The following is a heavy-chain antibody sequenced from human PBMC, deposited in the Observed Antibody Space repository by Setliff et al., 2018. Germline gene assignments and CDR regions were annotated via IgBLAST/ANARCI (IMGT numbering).Heavy chain of an antibody. J-gene: IGHJ3*02. CDR2: IYPGDSDT. V-gene: IGHV5-51*01. CDR1: GHSFTSYW. CDR3: ARQAVAGSDAFDI. D-gene: IGHD6-19*01. Sequence: PGESLKISCKGSGHSFTSYWIGWVRQMPGKGLEWMGIIYPGDSDTRYSPSFQGQVTISADKSISTAYLQWSSLKASDTAMYYCARQAVAGSDAFDIWGQGTMVTVSS.